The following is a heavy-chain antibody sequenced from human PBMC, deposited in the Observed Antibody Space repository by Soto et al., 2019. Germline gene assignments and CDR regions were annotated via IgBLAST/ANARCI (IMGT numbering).Heavy chain of an antibody. D-gene: IGHD4-17*01. Sequence: QMQLVQSGPEVKKPGTSVKVSCKASGFTFTSSAMQWVRQARGQRLEWIGWIVVGSGNTNYAQKFQERVTITRDMSKSTAYMELSSLRSEDTAVYYCAAWTLGDYGDYYTPFDYWGQGTLVTVSS. CDR1: GFTFTSSA. CDR3: AAWTLGDYGDYYTPFDY. CDR2: IVVGSGNT. J-gene: IGHJ4*02. V-gene: IGHV1-58*02.